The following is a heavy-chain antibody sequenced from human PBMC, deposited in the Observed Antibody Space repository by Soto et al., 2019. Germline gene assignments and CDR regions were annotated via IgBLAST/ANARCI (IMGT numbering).Heavy chain of an antibody. CDR2: IIPIFGTP. Sequence: QLVQSGAEVKKPGSSGKVSCKAAGGAFSNHAISWVRQAPGQGLEWMGGIIPIFGTPIYAQEFKGRVTITADKYTSTVYMELSSLRSEDTAVYYCARGDKGYVYRYAPYPYYDCSMAVWGQGNTVTVSS. V-gene: IGHV1-69*06. CDR3: ARGDKGYVYRYAPYPYYDCSMAV. CDR1: GGAFSNHA. D-gene: IGHD5-18*01. J-gene: IGHJ6*01.